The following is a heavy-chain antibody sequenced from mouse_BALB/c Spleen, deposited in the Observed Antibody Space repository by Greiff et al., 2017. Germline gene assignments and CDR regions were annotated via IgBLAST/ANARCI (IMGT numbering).Heavy chain of an antibody. Sequence: LVESGAELVRPGASVKLSCKASGYTFTSYWMQWVKQRPGQGLEWIGAIYPGDGDTRYTEKFKGKATLTAEKSSSTAYMQLSSLASEDSAVYYCAKCMIMDYWGQGTTLTVSS. V-gene: IGHV1-87*01. J-gene: IGHJ2*01. CDR3: AKCMIMDY. D-gene: IGHD2-4*01. CDR1: GYTFTSYW. CDR2: IYPGDGDT.